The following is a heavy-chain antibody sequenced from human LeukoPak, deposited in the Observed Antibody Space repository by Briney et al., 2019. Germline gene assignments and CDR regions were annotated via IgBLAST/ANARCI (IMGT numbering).Heavy chain of an antibody. D-gene: IGHD3-10*01. J-gene: IGHJ4*02. V-gene: IGHV5-51*01. Sequence: GESLKISCKGSGYSFTSYWIGWVRQMPGKGLEWMGIIYPGDSDTRYSPSFQGQVTISADKSISTAYLQWSSLKASDTAMYYCARLMYYYGSGSYYSPYYFDYWGQGTLVTVSP. CDR3: ARLMYYYGSGSYYSPYYFDY. CDR2: IYPGDSDT. CDR1: GYSFTSYW.